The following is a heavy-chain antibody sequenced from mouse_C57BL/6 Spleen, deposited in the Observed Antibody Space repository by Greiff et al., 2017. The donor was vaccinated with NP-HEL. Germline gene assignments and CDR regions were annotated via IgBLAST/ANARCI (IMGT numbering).Heavy chain of an antibody. CDR2: IRNKANGYTT. V-gene: IGHV7-3*01. CDR3: ARELGRHYFDD. D-gene: IGHD4-1*01. J-gene: IGHJ2*01. CDR1: GFTFTDYY. Sequence: EVKLQESGGGLVQPGGSLSLSCAASGFTFTDYYMSWVRQPPGKALEWLGFIRNKANGYTTEYSASMKCRFTISRDNSQSILYLQMNALSAEDSATYYCARELGRHYFDDWGQGTTLTVSS.